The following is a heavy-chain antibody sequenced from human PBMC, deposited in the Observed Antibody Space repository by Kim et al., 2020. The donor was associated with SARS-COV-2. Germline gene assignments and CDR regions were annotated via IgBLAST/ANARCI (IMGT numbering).Heavy chain of an antibody. CDR3: ARGRRFLGLTG. Sequence: SETLSLTCTVSGGSISSYYWSWIRQPPGKGLEWIGYIYYSGSTNYNPSLKSRVTISVDTSENQFSLKLSSVTAADTAVYYCARGRRFLGLTGWGQGTLVTVSS. CDR1: GGSISSYY. J-gene: IGHJ4*02. D-gene: IGHD3-3*01. V-gene: IGHV4-59*13. CDR2: IYYSGST.